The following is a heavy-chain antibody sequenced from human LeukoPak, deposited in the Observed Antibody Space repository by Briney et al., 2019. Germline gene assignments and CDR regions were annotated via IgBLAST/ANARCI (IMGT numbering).Heavy chain of an antibody. CDR2: ISSSSSCI. J-gene: IGHJ6*03. V-gene: IGHV3-21*01. D-gene: IGHD1-26*01. CDR1: GFTFSSYS. CDR3: ARAYSERYGLGYYYMDV. Sequence: GGSLRLSCAASGFTFSSYSMNWVRQAPGKGLEWVSSISSSSSCIYYADSVKGRFTISRDNAKKSLYLQMNSLRVEDTAVYYCARAYSERYGLGYYYMDVWGKGTTVTISS.